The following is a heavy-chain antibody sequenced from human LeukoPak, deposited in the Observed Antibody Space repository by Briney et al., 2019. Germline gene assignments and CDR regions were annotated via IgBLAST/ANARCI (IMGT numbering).Heavy chain of an antibody. CDR2: IIPILGIA. V-gene: IGHV1-69*04. CDR3: ARAGTAVTKTDYYYYYGMDV. CDR1: GGTFSSYA. D-gene: IGHD5-18*01. J-gene: IGHJ6*02. Sequence: SVKVSCKASGGTFSSYAISWVRQAPGQGLEWMGRIIPILGIANYAQKFQGRVTITADKSTSTAYMELRSLRSDDTAVYYCARAGTAVTKTDYYYYYGMDVWGQGTTVTVSS.